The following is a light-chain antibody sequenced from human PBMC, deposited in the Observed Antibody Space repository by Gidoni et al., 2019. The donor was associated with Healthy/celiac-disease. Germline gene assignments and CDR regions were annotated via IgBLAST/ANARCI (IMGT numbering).Light chain of an antibody. CDR3: QQYYSTPPIT. J-gene: IGKJ5*01. V-gene: IGKV4-1*01. Sequence: GSLGERATINCKSSQSVLYSSNNKNYLAWYQQKPGQPPKLLIYWASTRESGVPDRFSGSGSGTDFTLTISSLQAEDVAVYYCQQYYSTPPITFXQXTRLEIK. CDR1: QSVLYSSNNKNY. CDR2: WAS.